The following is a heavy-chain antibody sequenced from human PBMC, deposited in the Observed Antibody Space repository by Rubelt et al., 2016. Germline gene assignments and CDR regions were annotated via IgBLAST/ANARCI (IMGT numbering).Heavy chain of an antibody. Sequence: QVQLQQWGAGLLKPSETLSLTCAVSGGSFSGYYFRCIRQPPGKGLEWIGSIYYSGGTYYNPSLKSRVTIFVETSKSAFSLKLSAVKEEDTAVYYCARREDYSSTSLFDFWGQGTLVTVSS. V-gene: IGHV4-34*01. CDR1: GGSFSGYY. J-gene: IGHJ4*02. CDR2: IYYSGGT. CDR3: ARREDYSSTSLFDF. D-gene: IGHD2-2*01.